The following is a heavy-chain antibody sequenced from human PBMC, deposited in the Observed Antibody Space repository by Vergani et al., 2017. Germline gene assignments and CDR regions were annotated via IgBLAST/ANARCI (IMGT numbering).Heavy chain of an antibody. CDR2: FHRNGNT. CDR1: GYSVGSGYY. D-gene: IGHD3-10*01. J-gene: IGHJ4*02. V-gene: IGHV4-38-2*01. CDR3: ARQNPYGSAHVDF. Sequence: QVDLQESGPGLVKSSETLSLNCAVSGYSVGSGYYWGWIRQPPGRGLGWIGYFHRNGNTYYTSSLRSRATISRDTYKNQFSLRLASMTAADTAVYYCARQNPYGSAHVDFWGRGVLVTDSA.